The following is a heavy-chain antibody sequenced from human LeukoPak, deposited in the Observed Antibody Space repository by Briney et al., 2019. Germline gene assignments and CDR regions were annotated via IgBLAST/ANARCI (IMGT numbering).Heavy chain of an antibody. CDR1: GFTFSDYW. D-gene: IGHD6-13*01. J-gene: IGHJ4*02. V-gene: IGHV3-7*01. CDR3: AREYAAAGIYFDY. Sequence: PGGSLRLSCAASGFTFSDYWMSWVRQAPGKGLEWVANMNQDGSERYYVDSVKGRFTISRDNAKNSLYLQMNSLRAEDTAVYYCAREYAAAGIYFDYWGQGTLVTVSS. CDR2: MNQDGSER.